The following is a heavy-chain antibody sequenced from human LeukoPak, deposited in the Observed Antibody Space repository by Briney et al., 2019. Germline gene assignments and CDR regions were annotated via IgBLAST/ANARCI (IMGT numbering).Heavy chain of an antibody. J-gene: IGHJ3*02. Sequence: PSQTLSLTCTVSGGSISSGGYYWSWIRQPPGKGLEWIGYIYHSGSTYYNPSLKSRVTISVDTSKNQFSLKLSSVTAADTAVYYCAIPEVTYYYDSSGYYYDAFDIWGQGTMVTVSS. D-gene: IGHD3-22*01. CDR1: GGSISSGGYY. V-gene: IGHV4-30-2*01. CDR3: AIPEVTYYYDSSGYYYDAFDI. CDR2: IYHSGST.